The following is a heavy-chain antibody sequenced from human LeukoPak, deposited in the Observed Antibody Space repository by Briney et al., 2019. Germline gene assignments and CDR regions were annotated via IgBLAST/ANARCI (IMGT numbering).Heavy chain of an antibody. CDR2: ISAYSGNT. Sequence: GASVKVSCKASGYNFISYDISWVRQAPGQGLEWMGWISAYSGNTNYAQKLQGRVTMTTDTSTSTAYMELRSLRSDDTAMYYCARVLGPRDWFDPWGQGTLVTVSS. D-gene: IGHD1-26*01. J-gene: IGHJ5*02. CDR3: ARVLGPRDWFDP. CDR1: GYNFISYD. V-gene: IGHV1-18*01.